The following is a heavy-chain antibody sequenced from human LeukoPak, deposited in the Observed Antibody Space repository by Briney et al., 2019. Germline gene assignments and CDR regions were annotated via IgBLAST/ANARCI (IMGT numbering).Heavy chain of an antibody. CDR2: INHSGST. D-gene: IGHD3-16*01. Sequence: SETLSLTCAVYGGSFSGYYWSWIRQPPGKGLEWIGEINHSGSTNYNPSLKSRVTISVDTSKNQFSLKLSSVTAADTAVYYCARGLTLRPLYGMDVWGQGTTVTVSS. V-gene: IGHV4-34*01. CDR1: GGSFSGYY. CDR3: ARGLTLRPLYGMDV. J-gene: IGHJ6*02.